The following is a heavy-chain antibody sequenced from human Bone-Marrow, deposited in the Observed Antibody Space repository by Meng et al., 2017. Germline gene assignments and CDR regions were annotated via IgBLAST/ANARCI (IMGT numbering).Heavy chain of an antibody. D-gene: IGHD3-10*01. J-gene: IGHJ5*02. CDR2: IYHSGST. V-gene: IGHV4-4*02. Sequence: SETLSLTCAVSGGSISSSSWWSWVRQPPGKGLEWIGEIYHSGSTNYNPSIKSRVTIPVDKSKNRFSLKLSSVTAADAAVYYCARPREYITMVRGVIITYNWFDPWGQGTLVTVSS. CDR3: ARPREYITMVRGVIITYNWFDP. CDR1: GGSISSSSW.